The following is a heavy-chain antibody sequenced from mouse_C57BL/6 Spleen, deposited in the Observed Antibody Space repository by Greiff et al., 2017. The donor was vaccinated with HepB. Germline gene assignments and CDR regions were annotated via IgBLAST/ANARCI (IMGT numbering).Heavy chain of an antibody. J-gene: IGHJ4*01. CDR3: ASLGYYYGRDAMDY. CDR2: IYPGDGDT. Sequence: VKLMESGPELVKPGASVKISCKASGYAFSSSWMNWVKQRPGKGLEWIGRIYPGDGDTNYNGKFKGKATLTADKSSSTAYMQLSSLTSEDSAVYFCASLGYYYGRDAMDYWGQGTSVTVSS. CDR1: GYAFSSSW. D-gene: IGHD1-1*01. V-gene: IGHV1-82*01.